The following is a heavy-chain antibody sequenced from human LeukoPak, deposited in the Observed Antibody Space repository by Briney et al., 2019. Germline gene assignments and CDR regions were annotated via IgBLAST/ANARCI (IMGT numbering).Heavy chain of an antibody. D-gene: IGHD3-16*02. Sequence: ASVKVSCKASGYTFTTFDINWVRQATGQGLEWMGWMNPNSGNTGYAQRFQGRVTMTRNTSISTAYMELSSLRSEDTAVYYCATAPGYDYVWGSYRYTPYYFDYWGQGTLVTVSS. CDR1: GYTFTTFD. J-gene: IGHJ4*02. CDR3: ATAPGYDYVWGSYRYTPYYFDY. V-gene: IGHV1-8*02. CDR2: MNPNSGNT.